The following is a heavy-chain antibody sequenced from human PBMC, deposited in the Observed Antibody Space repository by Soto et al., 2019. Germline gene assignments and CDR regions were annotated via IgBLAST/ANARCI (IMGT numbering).Heavy chain of an antibody. CDR3: AKEVDRYYYDSSGYYFDY. J-gene: IGHJ4*02. Sequence: GGSLRLSCAASGFTFDYYTMHWVRQSPGKGLEWVSLISWDGGSTYYADSVKGRFTISRDNSKNSLYLQMNSLRTEDTALYYCAKEVDRYYYDSSGYYFDYWGQGTLVTVSS. CDR1: GFTFDYYT. D-gene: IGHD3-22*01. CDR2: ISWDGGST. V-gene: IGHV3-43*01.